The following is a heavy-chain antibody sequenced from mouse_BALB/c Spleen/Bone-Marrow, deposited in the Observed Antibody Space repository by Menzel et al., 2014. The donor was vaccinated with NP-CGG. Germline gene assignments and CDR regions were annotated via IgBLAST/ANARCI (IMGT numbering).Heavy chain of an antibody. D-gene: IGHD2-3*01. Sequence: VKLTESGAELMKPGASVKISCKATGYTFSSYWIEWVKQRPGHGLEWIGEILPGSGSSNYNEKFKGKATITADTSSNTAYMQLSSLTSEDSAVYYCTRWGWSFDYWGQGTTLTVSS. V-gene: IGHV1-9*01. CDR2: ILPGSGSS. CDR3: TRWGWSFDY. J-gene: IGHJ2*01. CDR1: GYTFSSYW.